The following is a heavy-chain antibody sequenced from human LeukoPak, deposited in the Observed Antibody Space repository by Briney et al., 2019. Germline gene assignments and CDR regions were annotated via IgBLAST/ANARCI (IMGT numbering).Heavy chain of an antibody. V-gene: IGHV3-30*18. D-gene: IGHD6-19*01. CDR2: ISYDGSNK. CDR3: AKDGDSSGWYYSDY. J-gene: IGHJ4*02. Sequence: GGSLRLSCAASGFTFSRYGMHWVRQAPGKWLEWVAVISYDGSNKYYADSVKGRFTISRDNSKNTLYLQMNSLRAEDTAVYYCAKDGDSSGWYYSDYWGQGTLVTVSS. CDR1: GFTFSRYG.